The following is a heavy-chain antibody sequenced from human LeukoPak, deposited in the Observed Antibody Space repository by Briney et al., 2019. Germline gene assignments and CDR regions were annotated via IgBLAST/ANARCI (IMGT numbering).Heavy chain of an antibody. CDR1: GFTFSSYA. CDR2: ISGSGGST. V-gene: IGHV3-23*01. Sequence: GGSLRLSCAASGFTFSSYAMTWVRQAPGKGLEWVSAISGSGGSTYYADSVKGRFTISRDNSKNTLYLQMNSLRAEDTAVYYCAKGGKYYGSGNFDYWGQGTLVTVSS. J-gene: IGHJ4*02. CDR3: AKGGKYYGSGNFDY. D-gene: IGHD3-10*01.